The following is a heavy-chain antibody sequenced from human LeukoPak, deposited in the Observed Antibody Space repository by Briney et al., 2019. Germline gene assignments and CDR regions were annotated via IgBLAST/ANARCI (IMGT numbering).Heavy chain of an antibody. V-gene: IGHV5-51*01. CDR3: ARHDPYTSGWPFDY. D-gene: IGHD6-19*01. Sequence: RGESLKISCKGSGYSFTSYWIGWVRQMSGKGLEWMGIIYAGDSDTRYSPSFQGQVTILADKSISTAYLQWSSLKASDTAMYYCARHDPYTSGWPFDYWGQGTLVTVSS. CDR1: GYSFTSYW. CDR2: IYAGDSDT. J-gene: IGHJ4*02.